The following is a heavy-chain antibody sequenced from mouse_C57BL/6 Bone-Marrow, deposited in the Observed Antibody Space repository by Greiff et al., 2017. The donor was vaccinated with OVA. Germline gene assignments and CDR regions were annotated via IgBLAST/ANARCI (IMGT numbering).Heavy chain of an antibody. J-gene: IGHJ1*03. CDR2: IYPGGGYT. D-gene: IGHD1-1*01. CDR3: ARMGLRSWYFDV. Sequence: VQLQESGAELVRPGTSVTMSCKASGYTFTNYWIGWAKQRPGHGLEWIGDIYPGGGYTNYNEKFKGKATLTADKSSSTAYMQFSSLTSEDSAIYDCARMGLRSWYFDVWGTGTTVTVSS. V-gene: IGHV1-63*01. CDR1: GYTFTNYW.